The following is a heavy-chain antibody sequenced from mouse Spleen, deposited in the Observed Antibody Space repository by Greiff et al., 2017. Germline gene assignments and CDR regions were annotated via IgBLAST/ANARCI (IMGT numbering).Heavy chain of an antibody. CDR1: GYTFTDYE. J-gene: IGHJ2*01. CDR3: TRSRLDLDY. CDR2: IDPETGGT. Sequence: QVQLKESGAELVRPGASVTLSCKASGYTFTDYEMHWVKQTPVHGLEWIGAIDPETGGTAYNQKFKGKAILTADKSSSTAYMELRSLTSEDSAVYYCTRSRLDLDYWGQGTTLTVSS. V-gene: IGHV1-15*01. D-gene: IGHD3-2*02.